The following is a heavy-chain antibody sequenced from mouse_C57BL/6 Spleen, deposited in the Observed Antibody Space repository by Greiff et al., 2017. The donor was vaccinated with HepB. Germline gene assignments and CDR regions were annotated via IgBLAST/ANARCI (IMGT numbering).Heavy chain of an antibody. Sequence: VMLVESGAELARPGASVKLSCKASGYTFTSYGISWVKQRTGQGLEWIGEIYPRSGNTYYNEKFKGKATLTADKSSSTAYMELRSLTSEDSAVYFCARRNDYDGFAYWGQGTLVTVSA. CDR2: IYPRSGNT. J-gene: IGHJ3*01. CDR3: ARRNDYDGFAY. CDR1: GYTFTSYG. V-gene: IGHV1-81*01. D-gene: IGHD2-4*01.